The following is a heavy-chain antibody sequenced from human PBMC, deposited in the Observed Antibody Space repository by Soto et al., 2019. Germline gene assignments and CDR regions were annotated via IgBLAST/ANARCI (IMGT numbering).Heavy chain of an antibody. CDR2: IYYSGHS. Sequence: PSETLSLTCTVSGGSVSSDAYYWSWIRQPPGEGLEWIGYIYYSGHSYYNPSLRSRLTISVDMSKNQFSLTVNSVTAADTAIYYCARVIRDGYNYDEYVDHWGQGTLVT. D-gene: IGHD5-12*01. V-gene: IGHV4-31*03. CDR3: ARVIRDGYNYDEYVDH. CDR1: GGSVSSDAYY. J-gene: IGHJ4*02.